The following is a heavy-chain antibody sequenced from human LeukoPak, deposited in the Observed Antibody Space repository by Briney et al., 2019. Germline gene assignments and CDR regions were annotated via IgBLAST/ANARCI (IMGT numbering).Heavy chain of an antibody. D-gene: IGHD3-9*01. Sequence: ASVKVSCKTSGYTFITDGTSWVRQAPGQGLEWMGWISPHNGDTKYARKFQDRVTMTTDIFTNTAYMELRSLRTDDTAVYYCARVDGVSLTPWYFDFWGRGTLVTVSS. CDR1: GYTFITDG. CDR3: ARVDGVSLTPWYFDF. CDR2: ISPHNGDT. V-gene: IGHV1-18*01. J-gene: IGHJ2*01.